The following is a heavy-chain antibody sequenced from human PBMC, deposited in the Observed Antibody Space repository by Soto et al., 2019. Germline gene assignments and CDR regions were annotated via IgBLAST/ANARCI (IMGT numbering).Heavy chain of an antibody. V-gene: IGHV1-3*01. CDR2: INAGNGNT. CDR3: ARGGRGYSYGPYYFDY. D-gene: IGHD5-18*01. CDR1: GYTFTIYA. J-gene: IGHJ4*02. Sequence: ASVKVSCKASGYTFTIYAGHWVRQAPGQRLEWMGWINAGNGNTKYSQKFQGRVTITRDTSASTAYMELSSLRSEDTAVYYCARGGRGYSYGPYYFDYWGQGTLVTVSS.